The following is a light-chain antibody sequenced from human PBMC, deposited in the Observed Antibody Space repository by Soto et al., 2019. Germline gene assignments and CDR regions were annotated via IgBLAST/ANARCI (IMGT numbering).Light chain of an antibody. CDR1: QSVSSY. CDR3: QQRSNWPWIT. V-gene: IGKV3-11*01. J-gene: IGKJ1*01. Sequence: EIVFTQSPSTLSLSPGARATLSCRASQSVSSYLAWYQQKPGQAPRLLIYDASNRATGIPARFSGSGCGADFTLTTCSLEPEDFAVYYGQQRSNWPWITFGQGTKGDIK. CDR2: DAS.